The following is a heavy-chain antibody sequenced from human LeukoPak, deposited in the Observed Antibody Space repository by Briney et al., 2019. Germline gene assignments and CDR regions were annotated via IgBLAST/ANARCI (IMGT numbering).Heavy chain of an antibody. CDR1: GYTFTGYH. D-gene: IGHD2-2*01. CDR2: INPNSGDT. V-gene: IGHV1-2*06. Sequence: GASVKVSCKASGYTFTGYHMHWVRQASGQGLEWMGRINPNSGDTNYAQKFQGRVTMTRDTSISTAYMELSRLRSDDTAVYYCARDYCSSTSCLFDYWGRGALVTVSS. J-gene: IGHJ4*02. CDR3: ARDYCSSTSCLFDY.